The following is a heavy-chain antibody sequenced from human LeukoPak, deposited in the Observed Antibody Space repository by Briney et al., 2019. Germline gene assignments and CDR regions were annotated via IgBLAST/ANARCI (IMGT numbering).Heavy chain of an antibody. CDR3: AKGRGTTVTAAANY. J-gene: IGHJ4*02. Sequence: GGSLRLSCAASGFTFSSYAISWVRQAPGKGLEWVSAISGSGARTYCAGSVKGRFTISRDTSKNTLFLQFNSLRADDTAVYYCAKGRGTTVTAAANYWGQGALVTVSS. CDR1: GFTFSSYA. D-gene: IGHD4-17*01. V-gene: IGHV3-23*01. CDR2: ISGSGART.